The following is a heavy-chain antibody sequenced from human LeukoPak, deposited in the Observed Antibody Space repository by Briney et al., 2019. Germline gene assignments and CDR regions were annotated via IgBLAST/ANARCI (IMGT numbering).Heavy chain of an antibody. V-gene: IGHV1-8*01. CDR3: ARATTTVTTLDY. CDR2: MNPNSGNT. J-gene: IGHJ4*02. D-gene: IGHD4-17*01. CDR1: GYTFTSYD. Sequence: ASVKVSCKASGYTFTSYDINWVRQATGQGLEWMGWMNPNSGNTGYAQKLQGRVTMTTDTSTSTAYMELRSLRSDDTAVYYCARATTTVTTLDYWGQGTLVTVSS.